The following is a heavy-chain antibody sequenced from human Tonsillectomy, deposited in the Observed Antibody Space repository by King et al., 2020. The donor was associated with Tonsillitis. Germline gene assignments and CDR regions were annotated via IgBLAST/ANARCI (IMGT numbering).Heavy chain of an antibody. J-gene: IGHJ4*02. CDR1: GFTFSSYG. CDR2: IWFECFNK. Sequence: VQLVESGGGVVQPGRSLRLSCSASGFTFSSYGMHWVRPAPGKGLGWVAVIWFECFNKDYVDSVKGRFSISSDNSKNTLYLKMNSQRAEDTVVYHCASARGSGYDWYWAQGTMVTVSS. CDR3: ASARGSGYDWY. D-gene: IGHD5-12*01. V-gene: IGHV3-33*01.